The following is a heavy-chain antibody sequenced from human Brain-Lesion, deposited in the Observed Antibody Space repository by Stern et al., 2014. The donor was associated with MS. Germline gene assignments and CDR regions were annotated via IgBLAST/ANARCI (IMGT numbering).Heavy chain of an antibody. J-gene: IGHJ1*01. Sequence: VQLVESGGGLVPPGGSLRLSCTASGFTFNSYWMSWVRQAPGKGLEWVANIKEDGSEKYYVESVKGRFPVSRDNAKNSMYLQMNSLRVDDTATYYCARIGYSSSWYSPVGFFQHWGQGTLVTVSS. D-gene: IGHD6-13*01. CDR3: ARIGYSSSWYSPVGFFQH. CDR1: GFTFNSYW. CDR2: IKEDGSEK. V-gene: IGHV3-7*01.